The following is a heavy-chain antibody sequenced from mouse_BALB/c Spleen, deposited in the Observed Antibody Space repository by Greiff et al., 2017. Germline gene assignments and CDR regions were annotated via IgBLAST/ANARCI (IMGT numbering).Heavy chain of an antibody. CDR1: GFTFSSFG. CDR3: AILLRGAMDY. D-gene: IGHD1-1*01. J-gene: IGHJ4*01. Sequence: EVQGVESGGGLVQPGGSRKLSCAASGFTFSSFGMHWVRQAPEKGLEWVAYISSGSSTIYYADTVKGRFTISRDNPKNTLFLQMTSLRSEDTAMYYCAILLRGAMDYWGQGTSVTVSS. V-gene: IGHV5-17*02. CDR2: ISSGSSTI.